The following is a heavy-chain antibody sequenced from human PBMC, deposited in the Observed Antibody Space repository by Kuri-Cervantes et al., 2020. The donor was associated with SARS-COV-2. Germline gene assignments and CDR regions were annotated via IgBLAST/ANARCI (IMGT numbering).Heavy chain of an antibody. V-gene: IGHV3-23*01. D-gene: IGHD1-1*01. CDR1: GFTFSDSA. CDR2: ISGSDNST. Sequence: ESLKISCAASGFTFSDSAMTWVRQAPGKGLEWVSTISGSDNSTYYADSVKGRFSISRDNSKNTLFLQMNSLRAEDTAVYYCVRDGDHWNFDYWGQGTLVTVSS. J-gene: IGHJ4*02. CDR3: VRDGDHWNFDY.